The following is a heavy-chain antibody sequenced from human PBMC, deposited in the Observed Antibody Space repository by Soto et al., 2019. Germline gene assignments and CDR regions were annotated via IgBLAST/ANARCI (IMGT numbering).Heavy chain of an antibody. V-gene: IGHV3-30*18. D-gene: IGHD6-13*01. CDR3: AKDHGLEYSSSWYLPDLYPGY. CDR2: ISYDGSNK. J-gene: IGHJ4*02. CDR1: GFTFSSYG. Sequence: GGSLRLSCAASGFTFSSYGMHWVRQAPGKGLEWVAVISYDGSNKYYADSVKGRFTISRDNSKNTLYLQMNSLRAEDTAVYYCAKDHGLEYSSSWYLPDLYPGYWGQGTLVTVSS.